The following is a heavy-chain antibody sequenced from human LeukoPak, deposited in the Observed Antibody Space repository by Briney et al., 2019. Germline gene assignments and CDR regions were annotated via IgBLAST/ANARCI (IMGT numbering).Heavy chain of an antibody. J-gene: IGHJ6*02. CDR2: FDPEDGET. D-gene: IGHD3-9*01. CDR3: VKGEEAIRYFGHYYYGMDV. Sequence: ASVKISCKVSGYTLTELSMHWVRQAPGKGLEWMGGFDPEDGETIYAQKFQGRVTMTEDTSTDTAYMELSSLRSEDTAVYFFVKGEEAIRYFGHYYYGMDVWGQGTTVTVSS. V-gene: IGHV1-24*01. CDR1: GYTLTELS.